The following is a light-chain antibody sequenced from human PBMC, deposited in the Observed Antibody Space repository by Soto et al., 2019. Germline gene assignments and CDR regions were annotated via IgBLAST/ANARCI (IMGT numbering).Light chain of an antibody. J-gene: IGKJ1*01. Sequence: DIQMTQSPSSLSASVGDRVTITCRASQSISIYLNWYQQKPGKAPKVLIYAASSLQSGVPPRFSGSGSETDFTLTISSLQPEDFATYSCQQSYSTTWTFGQGTKVDIK. CDR2: AAS. CDR1: QSISIY. CDR3: QQSYSTTWT. V-gene: IGKV1-39*01.